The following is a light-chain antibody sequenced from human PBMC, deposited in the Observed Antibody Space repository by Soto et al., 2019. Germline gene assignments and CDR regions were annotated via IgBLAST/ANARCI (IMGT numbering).Light chain of an antibody. V-gene: IGKV3-15*01. J-gene: IGKJ1*01. Sequence: EVVMTQSPATLSVSPGEGVTLSCRASQGIGDTLAWYQHKPGQTPRLLIYDTSTRATGVPARFSGSRSGPEFTLTISSLQPDDFATYYCQHYNSYSEAFGQGTKVDIK. CDR3: QHYNSYSEA. CDR2: DTS. CDR1: QGIGDT.